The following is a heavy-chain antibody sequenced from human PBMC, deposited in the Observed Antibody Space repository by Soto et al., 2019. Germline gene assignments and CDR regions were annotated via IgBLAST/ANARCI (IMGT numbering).Heavy chain of an antibody. D-gene: IGHD1-1*01. CDR2: IIPILGIA. Sequence: EASVKVSCKASGGTFSSYTISWVRQAPGRGLEWMGGIIPILGIANYAQKLQGRVTITADKSTSTAYMELSSLRSEDTAVYYCARAELDPKEDRSWFDPWGQGTLVPVSS. CDR3: ARAELDPKEDRSWFDP. J-gene: IGHJ5*02. CDR1: GGTFSSYT. V-gene: IGHV1-69*10.